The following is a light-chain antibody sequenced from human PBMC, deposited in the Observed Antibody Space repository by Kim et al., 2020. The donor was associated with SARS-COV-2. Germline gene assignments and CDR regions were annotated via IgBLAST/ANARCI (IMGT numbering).Light chain of an antibody. CDR1: QGIYNH. J-gene: IGKJ1*01. Sequence: DIQMTQSPSSLAASIGDRVTITCRASQGIYNHLAWFQQKPGKAPKPLIYAASTLQSGVSSEFSGSGSGTDFTLTITSLQADHYATYYCQQYKAFPWTFGQGTKVDIK. V-gene: IGKV1-16*02. CDR2: AAS. CDR3: QQYKAFPWT.